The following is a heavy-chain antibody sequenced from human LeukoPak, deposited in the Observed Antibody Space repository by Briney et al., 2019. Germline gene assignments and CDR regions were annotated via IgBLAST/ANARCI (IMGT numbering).Heavy chain of an antibody. J-gene: IGHJ3*02. CDR3: ARGGTGTLYDRNYQNDAFDI. Sequence: ASVKVSRKASGYIFTSYYMHWVRQAPGQGLEWTGIINPSGGSTNNAQKFQGRVTMTRDTSTSTVNMELSSLRSEDTAVYYCARGGTGTLYDRNYQNDAFDIWGQGTMVTVSS. V-gene: IGHV1-46*01. CDR1: GYIFTSYY. D-gene: IGHD1-7*01. CDR2: INPSGGST.